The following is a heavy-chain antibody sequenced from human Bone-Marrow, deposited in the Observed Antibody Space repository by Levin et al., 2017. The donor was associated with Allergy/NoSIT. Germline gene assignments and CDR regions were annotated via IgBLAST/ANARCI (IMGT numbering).Heavy chain of an antibody. CDR2: ISGTAATT. CDR1: GFTFSSYA. V-gene: IGHV3-23*01. Sequence: SGGSLRLSCETSGFTFSSYAMGWVRQAPGKGLEWVSGISGTAATTYYADSVKGRFTISRDNSRNTLYLQMNSLRAEDTAVYYCAKDLQMTTVIHYFDYWGQGTLVTVSS. D-gene: IGHD4-11*01. CDR3: AKDLQMTTVIHYFDY. J-gene: IGHJ4*02.